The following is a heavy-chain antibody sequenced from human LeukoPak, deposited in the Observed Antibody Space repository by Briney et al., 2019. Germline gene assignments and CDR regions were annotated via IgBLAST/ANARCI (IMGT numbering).Heavy chain of an antibody. J-gene: IGHJ6*02. CDR1: GFTFSSYE. D-gene: IGHD2-2*01. CDR3: ARERTTCCYYYYGMDV. Sequence: GGSLRLSCAASGFTFSSYEMNWVRQAPGKGLEWVSYISSSGSTIYYADSVKGRFTISRDNAKNSLYLQMNSLRAEDTAVYYCARERTTCCYYYYGMDVWGQGTTVTVSS. V-gene: IGHV3-48*03. CDR2: ISSSGSTI.